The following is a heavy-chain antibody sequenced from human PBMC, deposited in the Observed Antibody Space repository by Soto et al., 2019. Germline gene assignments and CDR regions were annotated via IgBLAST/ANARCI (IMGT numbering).Heavy chain of an antibody. CDR1: GGSISSGGYY. CDR2: IYYSGST. J-gene: IGHJ6*03. CDR3: ARVAGSCANYYYYYMDV. D-gene: IGHD3-16*01. V-gene: IGHV4-31*03. Sequence: SETLSLTCTVSGGSISSGGYYWSWIRQHPGKGLEWIGYIYYSGSTYYNPSLKSRVTISVDTSKNQFSLKLSSVTAADTAVYYCARVAGSCANYYYYYMDVWGKGTTVTVSS.